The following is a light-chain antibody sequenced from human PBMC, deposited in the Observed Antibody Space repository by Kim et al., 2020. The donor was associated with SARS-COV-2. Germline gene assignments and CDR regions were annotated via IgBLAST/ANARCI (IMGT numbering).Light chain of an antibody. CDR1: SSDVGSYNL. CDR3: CSYVV. J-gene: IGLJ2*01. V-gene: IGLV2-23*02. CDR2: EVS. Sequence: VSGSPGQSITISCTGTSSDVGSYNLVSWYQQHPGKAPKLIIYEVSKRPSGVSNRFSGSKSGNTASLTISGLQAEDEADYYCCSYVVFGGGTQLTVL.